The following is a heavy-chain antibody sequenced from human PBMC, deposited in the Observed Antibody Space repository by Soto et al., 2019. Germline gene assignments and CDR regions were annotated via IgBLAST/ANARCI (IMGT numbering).Heavy chain of an antibody. J-gene: IGHJ6*02. CDR3: ARETSQNVYSHYGMDV. V-gene: IGHV4-34*01. CDR1: GGSFSGFY. Sequence: SETLSLTCAIYGGSFSGFYCSWIRQPPGKGLEWIGDINDSATTNYNPSLKGRVTISADTSNTHFSLRLTSVTAADTAVYYCARETSQNVYSHYGMDVWGQGTTVTVSS. CDR2: INDSATT.